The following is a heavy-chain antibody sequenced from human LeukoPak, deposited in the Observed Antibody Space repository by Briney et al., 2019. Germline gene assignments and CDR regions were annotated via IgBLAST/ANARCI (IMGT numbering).Heavy chain of an antibody. Sequence: SETLSLTCAVCGGSISNENWWSWVRQPPGKGLEWIGEIHHRGGTNYNPSLRSRVTISIDTSKNQFSLKLTSVTAADTAVYYCATPNDAFNIWGQGTMVTVSS. J-gene: IGHJ3*02. CDR2: IHHRGGT. CDR1: GGSISNENW. V-gene: IGHV4-4*02. CDR3: ATPNDAFNI.